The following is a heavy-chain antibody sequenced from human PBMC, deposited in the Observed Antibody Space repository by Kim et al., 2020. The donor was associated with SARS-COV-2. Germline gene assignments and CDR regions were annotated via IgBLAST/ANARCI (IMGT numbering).Heavy chain of an antibody. CDR1: GFTFSTYG. V-gene: IGHV3-33*08. CDR3: ARGQWFGESTANYYYYDMDV. Sequence: GGSLRLSCAASGFTFSTYGMHWVRQAPGKGLEWVAVIYHDGRNKYYVDSVKGRFTISRGNSKNTLYLQMNSLRGDDTAVYYCARGQWFGESTANYYYYDMDVWGRGTTVSVSS. D-gene: IGHD3-10*01. CDR2: IYHDGRNK. J-gene: IGHJ6*02.